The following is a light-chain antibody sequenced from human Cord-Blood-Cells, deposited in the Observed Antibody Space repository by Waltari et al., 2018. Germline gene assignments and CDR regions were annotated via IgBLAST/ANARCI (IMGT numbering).Light chain of an antibody. V-gene: IGLV1-47*01. Sequence: QSVLTQPPSASGTPGQRVTISCSGSSSTIGSNYVYWYQQLPGTAPKLLIYRNNQRPSGVPDRFSGSKSGTSASLASSGLRSEDEADYYCAAWDDSLSGWVFGGGTKLTVL. CDR1: SSTIGSNY. CDR3: AAWDDSLSGWV. CDR2: RNN. J-gene: IGLJ3*02.